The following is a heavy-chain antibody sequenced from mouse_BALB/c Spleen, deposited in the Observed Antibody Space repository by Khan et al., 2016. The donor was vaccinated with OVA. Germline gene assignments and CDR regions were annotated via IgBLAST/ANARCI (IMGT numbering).Heavy chain of an antibody. CDR1: GYTFTTAG. J-gene: IGHJ2*01. CDR2: INTHSGVP. Sequence: QIQLVQSGPELKKPGETVRISCKASGYTFTTAGMQWVQKMPGKGLKWIGWINTHSGVPKYADAFKGRFAFSLETSANTAYLQISNLKNEDTATYFCARYGGFFDYWGQGTTLTVSS. CDR3: ARYGGFFDY. D-gene: IGHD1-1*01. V-gene: IGHV9-4*02.